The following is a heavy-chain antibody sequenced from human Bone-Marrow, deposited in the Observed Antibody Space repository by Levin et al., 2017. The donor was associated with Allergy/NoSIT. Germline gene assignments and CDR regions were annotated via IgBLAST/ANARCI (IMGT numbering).Heavy chain of an antibody. Sequence: SETLSLTCTVSGDSVSNNYWSWIRQSAGKGLEWIGRVYFDGTNKYNPSLKSRVTLSVDTSKNQVFLSLSSVTAADTAIYYWARDNGVISVTPYCYYGMDVWGQGTTVTVSS. CDR1: GDSVSNNY. CDR3: ARDNGVISVTPYCYYGMDV. D-gene: IGHD2-15*01. J-gene: IGHJ6*02. V-gene: IGHV4-4*07. CDR2: VYFDGTN.